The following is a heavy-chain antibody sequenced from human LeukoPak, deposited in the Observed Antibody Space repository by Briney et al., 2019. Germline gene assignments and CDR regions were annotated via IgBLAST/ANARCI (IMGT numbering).Heavy chain of an antibody. CDR3: AKDLRDMVATYFDY. Sequence: GGSLRLSCVVSRLTFSTCGMHWVRQAPGKGLEWVAYIRDDGSHDYYADSVKGRFTISRDNSKNTLYLQMNSLRPEDTAVYYCAKDLRDMVATYFDYWGQGTLVTVSS. V-gene: IGHV3-30*02. CDR1: RLTFSTCG. D-gene: IGHD5-12*01. J-gene: IGHJ4*02. CDR2: IRDDGSHD.